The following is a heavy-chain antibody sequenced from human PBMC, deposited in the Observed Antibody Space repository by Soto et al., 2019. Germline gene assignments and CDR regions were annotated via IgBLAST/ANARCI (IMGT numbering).Heavy chain of an antibody. Sequence: GGSLRLSCGASGFTFSSYDMHWVRQATGKGLEWVSAIGTAGDTYYPGSVKGRFTISRENAKNSLYLQMNSLRAGDTAVYYCARYIGSTGYFDYWGQGTLVTVSS. CDR2: IGTAGDT. CDR1: GFTFSSYD. V-gene: IGHV3-13*01. D-gene: IGHD3-10*01. J-gene: IGHJ4*02. CDR3: ARYIGSTGYFDY.